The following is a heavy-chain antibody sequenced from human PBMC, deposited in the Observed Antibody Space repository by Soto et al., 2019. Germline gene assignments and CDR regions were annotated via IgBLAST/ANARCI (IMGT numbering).Heavy chain of an antibody. D-gene: IGHD7-27*01. CDR1: GFTFSNYD. V-gene: IGHV3-13*01. J-gene: IGHJ6*02. CDR3: ARGVLGPGDYYYGMDV. Sequence: PGGSLRLSCAASGFTFSNYDMHRVRQAPGEGLEWVSCIGAASDTYYPVSVQGRFTVSRDNAKKSLYLQMNSLRAGDTAVYYCARGVLGPGDYYYGMDVWGQGTTVTVSS. CDR2: IGAASDT.